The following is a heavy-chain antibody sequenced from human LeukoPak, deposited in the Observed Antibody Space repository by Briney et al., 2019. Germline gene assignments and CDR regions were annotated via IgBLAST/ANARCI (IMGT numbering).Heavy chain of an antibody. CDR2: IYSGGRT. V-gene: IGHV3-66*01. J-gene: IGHJ4*02. CDR1: GFTVSDNY. D-gene: IGHD3-3*01. Sequence: GGSLRLSCAASGFTVSDNYMTWVRQAPGKGLEWVSVIYSGGRTYYADSVRGRFTISRDNSKNTLYLQMNSLRAEDTAVYYCAKVGFSEMEWLLYSDHWGQGTLVTVSS. CDR3: AKVGFSEMEWLLYSDH.